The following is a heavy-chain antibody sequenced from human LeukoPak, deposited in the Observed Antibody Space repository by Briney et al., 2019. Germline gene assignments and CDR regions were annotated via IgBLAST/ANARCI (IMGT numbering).Heavy chain of an antibody. D-gene: IGHD5-12*01. CDR3: SRRKNSGYDFDY. V-gene: IGHV4-39*01. CDR1: GVSIISISHY. CDR2: IYYSGSA. Sequence: SETLSLTFTVSGVSIISISHYWGWIRQPPGKGLEWIGTIYYSGSAYYNPSLKSRVTITADTSKNQFSLKLSSAASADSAMYYCSRRKNSGYDFDYWGQGTLVTVSS. J-gene: IGHJ4*02.